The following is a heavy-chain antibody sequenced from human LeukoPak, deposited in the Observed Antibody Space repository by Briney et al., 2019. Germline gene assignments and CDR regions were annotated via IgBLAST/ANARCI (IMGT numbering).Heavy chain of an antibody. D-gene: IGHD3-22*01. CDR2: VSGSGGSA. CDR3: AKDRELGLRITMIPGDDAFDI. V-gene: IGHV3-23*01. J-gene: IGHJ3*02. Sequence: PGGSLRLSCAASGFSFMGFAMNWVRQAPGEGLQWVSTVSGSGGSAFYADSVRGRFIISRDNHNNVVYLQMDSLRVEDTAVYYCAKDRELGLRITMIPGDDAFDIWGQGTMVTVSS. CDR1: GFSFMGFA.